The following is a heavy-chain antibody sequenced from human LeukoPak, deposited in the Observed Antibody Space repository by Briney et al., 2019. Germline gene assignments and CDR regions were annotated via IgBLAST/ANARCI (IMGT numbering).Heavy chain of an antibody. D-gene: IGHD4-23*01. Sequence: SETLSLTCTVSGGSISSGSYYWGWIRQPPGKGLEWIGNIYYSGSTYYNPSLKSRVTISVDTSKNQFSLKLSSVTAADTAVYYCARVADYGGNGGYYYYYYYMDVWGKGTTVTVSS. V-gene: IGHV4-39*07. CDR2: IYYSGST. CDR1: GGSISSGSYY. CDR3: ARVADYGGNGGYYYYYYYMDV. J-gene: IGHJ6*03.